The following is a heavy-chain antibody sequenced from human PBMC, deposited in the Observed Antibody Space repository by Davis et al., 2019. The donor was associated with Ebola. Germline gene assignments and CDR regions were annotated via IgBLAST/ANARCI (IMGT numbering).Heavy chain of an antibody. CDR2: IYYSGST. J-gene: IGHJ4*02. CDR1: GGSISSSSYY. D-gene: IGHD6-13*01. V-gene: IGHV4-39*01. Sequence: SETLSLTCTVSGGSISSSSYYWGWIRQPPGKGLEWIGSIYYSGSTYYNPSLKSRVTTSVDTSKNQFSLKLSSVTAADTAVYYCARRGQQLVPRWGVFDYWGQGTLVTVSS. CDR3: ARRGQQLVPRWGVFDY.